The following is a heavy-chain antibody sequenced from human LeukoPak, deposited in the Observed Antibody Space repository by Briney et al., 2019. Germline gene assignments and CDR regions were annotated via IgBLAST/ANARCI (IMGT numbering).Heavy chain of an antibody. Sequence: PGGSLRLSCAASGFTFSNAWMSWVRQAPGKGLEWVGRIKSKTDGGTTDYAAPVKGRFTISRDDSKNTLYLQMNSLKTEDTAVYYRARNYGSGSYYSPLFDYWGQGTLVTVSS. CDR2: IKSKTDGGTT. J-gene: IGHJ4*02. CDR1: GFTFSNAW. V-gene: IGHV3-15*01. D-gene: IGHD3-10*01. CDR3: ARNYGSGSYYSPLFDY.